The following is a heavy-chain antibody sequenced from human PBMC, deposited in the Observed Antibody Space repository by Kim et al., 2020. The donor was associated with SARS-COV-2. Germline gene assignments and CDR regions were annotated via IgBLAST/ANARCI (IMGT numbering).Heavy chain of an antibody. V-gene: IGHV3-9*01. CDR2: ISWNSGSI. Sequence: GGSLRLSCAASGFTFGDYAMHWVRQAPGKGLEWVSGISWNSGSIGYADSVKGRFTISRDNAKNSLYLQMNSLRAEDTALYYCAKDLDVFGVGYFDYWGQGTLVTVSS. CDR1: GFTFGDYA. CDR3: AKDLDVFGVGYFDY. D-gene: IGHD3-3*01. J-gene: IGHJ4*02.